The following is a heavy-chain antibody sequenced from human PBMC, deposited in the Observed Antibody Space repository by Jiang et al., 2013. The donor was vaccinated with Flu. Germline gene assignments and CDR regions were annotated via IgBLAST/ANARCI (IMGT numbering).Heavy chain of an antibody. J-gene: IGHJ3*02. CDR1: RNSFTNYW. D-gene: IGHD1-26*01. Sequence: PGESLKISCKGPRNSFTNYWIGWVRQMPGKGLEWMGIIYPGDSDTRYSPSFQGQVTISADKSISTAYLQWSSLKASDTAMYYCARRIVGATKAFDIWGQGTMVTVSS. CDR2: IYPGDSDT. V-gene: IGHV5-51*01. CDR3: ARRIVGATKAFDI.